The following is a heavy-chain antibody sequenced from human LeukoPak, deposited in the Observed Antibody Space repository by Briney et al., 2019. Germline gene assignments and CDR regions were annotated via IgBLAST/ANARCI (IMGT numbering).Heavy chain of an antibody. CDR3: ARVRPKYYYDSSGFDY. J-gene: IGHJ4*02. D-gene: IGHD3-22*01. Sequence: ASVKASCKASGYTFTSYDINWVRQATGQGLEWMGWMNPNSGNTGYAQKFQGRVTMTRNTSISTAYMELSSLRSEDTAVYYCARVRPKYYYDSSGFDYWGQGTLVTVSS. CDR1: GYTFTSYD. CDR2: MNPNSGNT. V-gene: IGHV1-8*01.